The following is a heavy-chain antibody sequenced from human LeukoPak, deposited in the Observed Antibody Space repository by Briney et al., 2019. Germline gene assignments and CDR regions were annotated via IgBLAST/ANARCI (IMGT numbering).Heavy chain of an antibody. CDR1: GYTFTSYY. V-gene: IGHV1-46*01. J-gene: IGHJ4*02. Sequence: ASVKVSCKASGYTFTSYYMHWVRQAPGQGLEGMGLINPSGGSTSYAQKFQGRVTMTRDTSTSTVYMELSSLRSEDTAVYYCARVRHSSGWYDYWGQGTLVTVSS. CDR3: ARVRHSSGWYDY. D-gene: IGHD6-19*01. CDR2: INPSGGST.